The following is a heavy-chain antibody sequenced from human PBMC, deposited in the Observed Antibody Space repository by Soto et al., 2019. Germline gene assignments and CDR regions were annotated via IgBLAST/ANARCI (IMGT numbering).Heavy chain of an antibody. CDR3: ARQTTYSSSWYDY. CDR2: IYTSGST. V-gene: IGHV4-4*07. Sequence: PSETLSLTXTVSGGSISNYYWTWIRQPAGKGLEWIGRIYTSGSTNYNPSLKSRLTMSVDTSKNQFSLKLTSVTAADTALYYCARQTTYSSSWYDYWGHGTLVTVSS. J-gene: IGHJ5*01. D-gene: IGHD6-13*01. CDR1: GGSISNYY.